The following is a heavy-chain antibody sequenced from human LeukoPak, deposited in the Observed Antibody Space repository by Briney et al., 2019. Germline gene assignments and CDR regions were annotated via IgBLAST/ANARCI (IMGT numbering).Heavy chain of an antibody. V-gene: IGHV1-8*01. Sequence: ASVKVSCKASGYTFTSYDINWVRQATGQGLEWMGWMNPNSGDTGYAQKFQGRVTMTRNTSISTAYMELSSLRSEDTAVYYCARAQRITMVRGPGVWGQGTTVTVSS. J-gene: IGHJ6*02. CDR1: GYTFTSYD. D-gene: IGHD3-10*01. CDR2: MNPNSGDT. CDR3: ARAQRITMVRGPGV.